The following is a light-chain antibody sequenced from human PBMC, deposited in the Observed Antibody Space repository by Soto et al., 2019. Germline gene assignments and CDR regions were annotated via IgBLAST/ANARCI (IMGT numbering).Light chain of an antibody. CDR1: QSVSSY. J-gene: IGKJ2*01. V-gene: IGKV3-11*01. CDR3: QQRSNWPPMYT. CDR2: DAS. Sequence: EIGLTQSPATLSLTPGERATLSCRASQSVSSYLAWYQQKPGQAPRLLIYDASNRATGIPARFSGSGSGTDFTLTINSLEPEDFAVYYCQQRSNWPPMYTFGQGTKVDIK.